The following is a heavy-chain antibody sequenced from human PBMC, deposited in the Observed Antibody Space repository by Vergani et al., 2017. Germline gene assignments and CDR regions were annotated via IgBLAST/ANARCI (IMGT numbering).Heavy chain of an antibody. CDR2: IKQDGSEK. CDR3: ARESYDSSGYYLDY. Sequence: EVQLVESGGGLVQPGGSLRLSCAASGFTFSSYWMSWGRQAPGKGLGWVANIKQDGSEKYYVDSVKGRFTISRDNAKNSLYLQMNSLRAEDTAVYYCARESYDSSGYYLDYWGQGTLVTVSS. V-gene: IGHV3-7*03. J-gene: IGHJ4*02. D-gene: IGHD3-22*01. CDR1: GFTFSSYW.